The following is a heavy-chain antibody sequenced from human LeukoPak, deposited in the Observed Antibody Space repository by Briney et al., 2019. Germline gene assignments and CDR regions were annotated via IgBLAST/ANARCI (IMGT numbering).Heavy chain of an antibody. CDR1: GGSISSSGYY. Sequence: KPSETLSLTCTVSGGSISSSGYYWGWIRQPPGKGLEWIRSIYYSGSTYYNPSLKSRVTISVDTSKNQSSLRLSSVTAADTAVYYCARSYTDYYDSSGLDFWGQGTLVTVSS. V-gene: IGHV4-39*01. J-gene: IGHJ4*02. D-gene: IGHD3-22*01. CDR3: ARSYTDYYDSSGLDF. CDR2: IYYSGST.